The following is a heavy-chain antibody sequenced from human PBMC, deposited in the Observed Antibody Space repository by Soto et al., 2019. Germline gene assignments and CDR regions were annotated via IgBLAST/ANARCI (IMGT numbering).Heavy chain of an antibody. Sequence: EGQLVEFGGGLVKPGGSLRLSCAASGFSFSIYSYNWVRQAPGKGLEWLSYISPAGSSIYYADSVKVRFTISRDSARDSVYLQRNSLRAEDTGVYYCAKDRGGSGALDIWGQGTMVTVSS. D-gene: IGHD3-10*01. CDR2: ISPAGSSI. J-gene: IGHJ3*02. V-gene: IGHV3-48*01. CDR1: GFSFSIYS. CDR3: AKDRGGSGALDI.